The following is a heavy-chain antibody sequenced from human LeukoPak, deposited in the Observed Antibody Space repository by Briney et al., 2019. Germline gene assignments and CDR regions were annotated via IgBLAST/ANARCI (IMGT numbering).Heavy chain of an antibody. CDR3: TTLWDDYGWSSDY. Sequence: PGGSLRLSCAASGFTFSSYGMSWARQAPGKGLEWVANINRNGSEKYYVDSVKGRFTISRDNAKNSLYLEMNSLRAEDTAVYYCTTLWDDYGWSSDYWGQGTLVTVSS. D-gene: IGHD4-17*01. CDR1: GFTFSSYG. J-gene: IGHJ4*02. CDR2: INRNGSEK. V-gene: IGHV3-7*01.